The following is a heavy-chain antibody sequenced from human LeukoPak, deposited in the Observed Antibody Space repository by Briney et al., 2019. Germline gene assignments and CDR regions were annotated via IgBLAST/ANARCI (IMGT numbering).Heavy chain of an antibody. CDR3: ARALRYYSDSSGYAFDY. Sequence: ASVKVSCKASGYTFTSYYIHWVRQAPGQGLEWMGGIIPIFRTANYAQKFQGRVTITADESTRTAYMELSSLRSEDTAVYYCARALRYYSDSSGYAFDYWGQGTLVTVSS. J-gene: IGHJ4*02. CDR1: GYTFTSYY. V-gene: IGHV1-69*13. D-gene: IGHD3-22*01. CDR2: IIPIFRTA.